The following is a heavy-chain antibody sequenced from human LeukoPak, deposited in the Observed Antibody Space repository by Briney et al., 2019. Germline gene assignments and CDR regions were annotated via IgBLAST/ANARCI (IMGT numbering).Heavy chain of an antibody. V-gene: IGHV4-39*01. J-gene: IGHJ4*02. D-gene: IGHD3-3*01. CDR2: IYYSGST. CDR1: GGSISSSSYY. CDR3: AGGYDFWSGSIDC. Sequence: SETLSLTCTVSGGSISSSSYYWGWIRQPPGKGLEWIGSIYYSGSTYYNPSLKSRVTISVDTSKNQFSLKLSSVTAADTAVYYCAGGYDFWSGSIDCWGQGTLVTVSS.